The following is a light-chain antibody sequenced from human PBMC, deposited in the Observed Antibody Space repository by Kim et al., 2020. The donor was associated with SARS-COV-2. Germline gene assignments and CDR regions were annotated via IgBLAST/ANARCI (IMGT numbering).Light chain of an antibody. CDR1: QSVSSN. J-gene: IGKJ1*01. V-gene: IGKV3-15*01. Sequence: VSPGERPTLSCRASQSVSSNLAWYQQKPGQAPRLLIYDASTRATAFPARFSGSGSGTEFTLTISSLQSEDFAVYYCQQYKTWPRTFGQGTKVDIK. CDR2: DAS. CDR3: QQYKTWPRT.